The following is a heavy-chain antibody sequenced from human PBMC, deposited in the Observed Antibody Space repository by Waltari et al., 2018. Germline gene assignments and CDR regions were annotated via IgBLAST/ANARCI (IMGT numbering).Heavy chain of an antibody. D-gene: IGHD2-15*01. CDR3: AKDIRFQGYSHPGYFDY. CDR2: ISWDSCGI. Sequence: EVQLVESGGGLVQPGRSPRLSCAASGFTFDDYAMHWVRQAPGKGLVVVSGISWDSCGIGYADSLNGRFTISRDNAKNSLYLQMNSLRAEDTASYYCAKDIRFQGYSHPGYFDYWGQGTLVTVSS. J-gene: IGHJ4*02. V-gene: IGHV3-9*01. CDR1: GFTFDDYA.